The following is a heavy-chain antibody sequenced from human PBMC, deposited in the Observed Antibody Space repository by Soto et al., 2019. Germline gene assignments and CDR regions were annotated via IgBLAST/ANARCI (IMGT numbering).Heavy chain of an antibody. CDR3: AHIRVTMIVGAGYFQH. J-gene: IGHJ1*01. V-gene: IGHV2-5*02. CDR2: IYWDDTK. CDR1: GFSLSSRGVG. Sequence: QITLKESGPTLVKPTQTLTLTCTFSGFSLSSRGVGVGWIRQPPGKALEWVALIYWDDTKRYSPSLKSGLTITKDPSKNQVVLTMTNMDPVDTATYYCAHIRVTMIVGAGYFQHWGQGTLVTVSS. D-gene: IGHD3-22*01.